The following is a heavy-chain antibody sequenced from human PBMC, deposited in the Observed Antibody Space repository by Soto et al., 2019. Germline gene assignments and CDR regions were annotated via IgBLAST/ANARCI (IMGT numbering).Heavy chain of an antibody. CDR3: ARSTGNEFDP. CDR2: IYYSGST. CDR1: GGSISSGGYY. Sequence: SETLSLTCTVSGGSISSGGYYWSWIRQHPGKGLEWIGYIYYSGSTNYNPSLKSRVTISLDTSNNHFSLKLTSVTAADTAVYYCARSTGNEFDPWGQGTLVTVSS. V-gene: IGHV4-61*08. J-gene: IGHJ5*02.